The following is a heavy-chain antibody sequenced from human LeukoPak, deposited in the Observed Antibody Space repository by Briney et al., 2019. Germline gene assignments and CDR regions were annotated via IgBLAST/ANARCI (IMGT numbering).Heavy chain of an antibody. CDR2: IAHHGSNR. CDR1: GFTFSSYA. CDR3: AKDGSWSCTD. V-gene: IGHV3-30*02. J-gene: IGHJ4*02. Sequence: GGSLRLSCAASGFTFSSYAMHWVRQGPGKGLEWVAYIAHHGSNRYYADSVKGRFTISRDNSKRTLYLQINNLRADDTAVYYCAKDGSWSCTDWGQGALVTVSS. D-gene: IGHD2-8*02.